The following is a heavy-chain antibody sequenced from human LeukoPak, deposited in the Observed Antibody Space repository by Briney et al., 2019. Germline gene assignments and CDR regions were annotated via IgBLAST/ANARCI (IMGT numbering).Heavy chain of an antibody. D-gene: IGHD2-2*01. CDR2: INTNTRNP. V-gene: IGHV7-4-1*02. J-gene: IGHJ4*02. CDR3: ARDKYQLPYEIDY. CDR1: GYTFPSYF. Sequence: ASVKVSFKASGYTFPSYFMHWVRQAPEQGLEWMGWINTNTRNPTYAQGFTGRFVFSLDTSLSTAYLQISSLKAEDTAVYYCARDKYQLPYEIDYWGQGTLVTVSS.